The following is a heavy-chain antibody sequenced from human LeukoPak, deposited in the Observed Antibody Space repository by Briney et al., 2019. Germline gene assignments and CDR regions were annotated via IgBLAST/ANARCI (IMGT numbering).Heavy chain of an antibody. CDR3: ATSDAEDS. Sequence: GGSLRLSCAASGFTFSNYGMHWVRQAPDKGLEWVAFIHNDGTKEYYGDSVKGRFTVSRDNSQNTLYLQMNSLKVEDSSIYYCATSDAEDSWGQGTRVIISS. J-gene: IGHJ4*02. CDR2: IHNDGTKE. CDR1: GFTFSNYG. V-gene: IGHV3-30*02.